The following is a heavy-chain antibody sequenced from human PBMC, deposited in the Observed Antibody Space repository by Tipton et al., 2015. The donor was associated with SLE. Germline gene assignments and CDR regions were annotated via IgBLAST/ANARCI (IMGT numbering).Heavy chain of an antibody. CDR2: INHSGST. CDR1: GGSFSGYY. Sequence: TLSLTCAVYGGSFSGYYWSWIRQPPGKGLEWIGEINHSGSTNYNPSLKSRVTISVDTSKNQSSLKLSSVTAADTAVYYCARGYYGSGSYYWFDPRGQGTLVTVSS. D-gene: IGHD3-10*01. V-gene: IGHV4-34*01. CDR3: ARGYYGSGSYYWFDP. J-gene: IGHJ5*02.